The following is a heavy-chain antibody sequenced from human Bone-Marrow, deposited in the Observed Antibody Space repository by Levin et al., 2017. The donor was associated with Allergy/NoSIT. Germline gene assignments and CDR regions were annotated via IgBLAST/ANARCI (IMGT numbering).Heavy chain of an antibody. Sequence: SCATSGFNFGTYAMNWVRQPPGKGLEWVAGIGNSGGNVYYADSLTGRFSISRDNSKGTVFLQMNNLRVEDTAVYFCVKSGARIAVAGRYYFDSWGHGALVTVAS. J-gene: IGHJ4*01. CDR2: IGNSGGNV. D-gene: IGHD6-19*01. CDR1: GFNFGTYA. CDR3: VKSGARIAVAGRYYFDS. V-gene: IGHV3-23*01.